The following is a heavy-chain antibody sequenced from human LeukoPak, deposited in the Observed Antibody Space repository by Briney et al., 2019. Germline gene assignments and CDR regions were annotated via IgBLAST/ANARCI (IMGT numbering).Heavy chain of an antibody. Sequence: GGSLRLSCAASGFTFSSYAMHWVRQAPGKGLEWVAVISYDGSNKYYADSVKGRFTISRDNSKNTLYLQMSSLGAEDTAVYYCAKRAAPGYFDWLLPAFDYWGQGTLVTVSS. CDR2: ISYDGSNK. CDR1: GFTFSSYA. J-gene: IGHJ4*02. D-gene: IGHD3-9*01. V-gene: IGHV3-30-3*02. CDR3: AKRAAPGYFDWLLPAFDY.